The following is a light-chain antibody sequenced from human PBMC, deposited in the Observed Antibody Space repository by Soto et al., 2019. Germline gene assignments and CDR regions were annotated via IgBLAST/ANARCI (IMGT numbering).Light chain of an antibody. V-gene: IGKV2-28*01. CDR1: QSLLHSNGYNY. CDR3: MQALQTGVT. Sequence: DIVMTQSPRSLPVTPGEPASISCRSSQSLLHSNGYNYLDWYLQKPVQSPQLLIYLGSNRASGVPDRFSGSGSGTDFTLTISRVEAEDVGVYYCMQALQTGVTVGPGTKVDIK. CDR2: LGS. J-gene: IGKJ3*01.